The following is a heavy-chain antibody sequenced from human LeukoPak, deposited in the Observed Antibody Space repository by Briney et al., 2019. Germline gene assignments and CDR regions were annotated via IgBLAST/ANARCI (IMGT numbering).Heavy chain of an antibody. CDR3: ARADCSGSTCYLRRSWFDP. D-gene: IGHD2-2*01. J-gene: IGHJ5*02. Sequence: GGSLRLSCAASGFTFSSFDMNWVRQAPRKGLEWVSSISTSSRYIYYRDSVKGRFTISRDDAKNSLYLQMHRLRVEDTAVYYCARADCSGSTCYLRRSWFDPWGQGTLVTVSS. V-gene: IGHV3-21*01. CDR2: ISTSSRYI. CDR1: GFTFSSFD.